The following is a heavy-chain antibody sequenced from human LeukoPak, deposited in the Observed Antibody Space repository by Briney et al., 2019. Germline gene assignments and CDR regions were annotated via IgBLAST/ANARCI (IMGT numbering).Heavy chain of an antibody. CDR1: GGSISSYY. D-gene: IGHD6-6*01. CDR2: IYYSGST. V-gene: IGHV4-59*12. CDR3: ARDPIAARPSGY. Sequence: TPSETLSLTCTVSGGSISSYYWSWIRQPPGKGLEWIGYIYYSGSTNYNPSLKSRVTISVDTSKNQFSLKLSSVTAADTAVYYCARDPIAARPSGYWGQGTLVTVSS. J-gene: IGHJ4*02.